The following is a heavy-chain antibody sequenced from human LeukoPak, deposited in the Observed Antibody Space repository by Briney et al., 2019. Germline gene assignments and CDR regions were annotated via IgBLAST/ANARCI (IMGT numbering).Heavy chain of an antibody. J-gene: IGHJ6*03. D-gene: IGHD1-1*01. CDR3: ARGATGTGRRPENYYYYMDV. V-gene: IGHV1-24*01. CDR2: FDPEDGET. CDR1: GYTLTELS. Sequence: GASVKVSCKVSGYTLTELSMHWVRQAPGKGLEWMGGFDPEDGETIYAQKFQGRVTMTEDTSTDTAYMELSSLRSEDTAVYYCARGATGTGRRPENYYYYMDVWGKGTTVTVSS.